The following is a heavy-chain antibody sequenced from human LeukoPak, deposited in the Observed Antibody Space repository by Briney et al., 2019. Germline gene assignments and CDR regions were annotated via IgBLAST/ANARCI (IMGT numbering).Heavy chain of an antibody. CDR2: IYYSGST. D-gene: IGHD5-24*01. CDR1: GGSISSYY. CDR3: ASQDGYNIFDP. Sequence: SETLSLTCTVSGGSISSYYWSRIRQPPGKGLEWIGYIYYSGSTNYNPSLKSRVTISVDTSKNQFSLKLSSVTAADTAVYYCASQDGYNIFDPWGQGTLVTVSS. J-gene: IGHJ5*02. V-gene: IGHV4-59*01.